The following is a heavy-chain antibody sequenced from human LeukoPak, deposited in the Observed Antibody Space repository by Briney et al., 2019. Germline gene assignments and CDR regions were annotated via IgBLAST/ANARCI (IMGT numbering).Heavy chain of an antibody. D-gene: IGHD2-2*01. CDR1: VYTFTGYY. CDR3: ARERCSSTSCYEDAFDI. CDR2: INPNSGGT. V-gene: IGHV1-2*02. Sequence: ASVKASCKPSVYTFTGYYTHCGRQAPGQGLEWMGWINPNSGGTNYAQKFQGRVTMTRDTSISTAYMELSRLRSDDTAVYYCARERCSSTSCYEDAFDIWGQGTMVTVSS. J-gene: IGHJ3*02.